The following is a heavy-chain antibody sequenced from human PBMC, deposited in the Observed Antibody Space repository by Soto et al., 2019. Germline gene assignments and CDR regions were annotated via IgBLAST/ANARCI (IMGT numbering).Heavy chain of an antibody. CDR2: ISGSGGST. J-gene: IGHJ5*02. CDR3: ARYSSSWYSWFDP. D-gene: IGHD6-13*01. Sequence: EVQLLESGGGLVQPGGSLRLSCPASGFTFSSYVMSWVRQAPGKGLEWGSAISGSGGSTYYADSVKGRLTISRDNSKNTLYLQTNSLRDDDTAVYYCARYSSSWYSWFDPWGQGTLVTVSS. CDR1: GFTFSSYV. V-gene: IGHV3-23*01.